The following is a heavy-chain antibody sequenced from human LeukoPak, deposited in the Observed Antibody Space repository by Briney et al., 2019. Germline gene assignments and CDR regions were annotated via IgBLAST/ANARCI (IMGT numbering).Heavy chain of an antibody. CDR3: AREEGGYCSSTSCYDAFDI. CDR2: ISWTGHST. Sequence: PGGSLRLSCVASGFSLEDYVMTWVRQVPGKGLEWVSGISWTGHSTGYADSVKGRFTISRDNAKNSLFLQMNSLRAEDTAVYYCAREEGGYCSSTSCYDAFDIWGQGTMVTVSS. D-gene: IGHD2-2*01. J-gene: IGHJ3*02. CDR1: GFSLEDYV. V-gene: IGHV3-20*04.